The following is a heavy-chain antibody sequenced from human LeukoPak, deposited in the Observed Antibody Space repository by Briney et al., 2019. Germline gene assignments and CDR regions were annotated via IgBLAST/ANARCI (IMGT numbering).Heavy chain of an antibody. CDR3: ARHFVGTVTTSKPIDY. CDR2: IYYSGST. V-gene: IGHV4-39*01. Sequence: SETLSLTCTVSGGSISSSSYYWGWIRQPPGKGLEWLGIIYYSGSTYYNPSLKSRVTISVDTSKNQFSLKLSSVTAADTAVYDCARHFVGTVTTSKPIDYWGQGTLVTVSS. CDR1: GGSISSSSYY. D-gene: IGHD4-17*01. J-gene: IGHJ4*02.